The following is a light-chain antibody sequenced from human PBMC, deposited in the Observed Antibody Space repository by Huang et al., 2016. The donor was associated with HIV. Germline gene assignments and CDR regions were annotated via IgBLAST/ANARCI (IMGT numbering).Light chain of an antibody. CDR2: GAS. V-gene: IGKV3-15*01. CDR1: QSVSSN. J-gene: IGKJ4*01. Sequence: EIVMTQSPANLSVSPGERATLSCRASQSVSSNFAWYQQQPGQTPRLLIHGASTRATGIPARFSGSGSGTEFTLTISNLQSEDFAVYYCQQYNNWLTFGGGTKVEIK. CDR3: QQYNNWLT.